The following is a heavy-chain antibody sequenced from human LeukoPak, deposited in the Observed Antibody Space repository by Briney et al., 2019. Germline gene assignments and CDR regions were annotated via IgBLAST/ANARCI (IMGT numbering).Heavy chain of an antibody. V-gene: IGHV1-18*01. CDR3: ARGHQRYFDWLLPPLYFDY. Sequence: GASVKVSCKASGYTFTSYGISWVRQAPGQGLEWMGWISAYNGNTNYAQKLQGRVTMTTDTSTSTAYMELRSLRSDDTAVYYCARGHQRYFDWLLPPLYFDYWGQGTLVTVSS. CDR2: ISAYNGNT. CDR1: GYTFTSYG. D-gene: IGHD3-9*01. J-gene: IGHJ4*02.